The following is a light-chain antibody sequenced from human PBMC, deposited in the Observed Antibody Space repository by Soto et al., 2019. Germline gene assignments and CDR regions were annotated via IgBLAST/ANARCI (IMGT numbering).Light chain of an antibody. Sequence: QSVLTQPASVSGSPGQSITISCTGTSSDVGGYNYVSWYQQHPGKAPKLIIYEVSNRPSGVSNRFSGSKSGDTASLTISGLHAEDEADYYCSSYTSSSTLYVFGTGTKLTDL. CDR3: SSYTSSSTLYV. CDR1: SSDVGGYNY. V-gene: IGLV2-14*01. CDR2: EVS. J-gene: IGLJ1*01.